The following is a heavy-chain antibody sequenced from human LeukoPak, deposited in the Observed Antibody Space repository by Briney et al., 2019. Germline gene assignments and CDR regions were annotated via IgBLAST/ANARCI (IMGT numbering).Heavy chain of an antibody. CDR3: ARGGRLGSLDY. J-gene: IGHJ4*02. V-gene: IGHV3-21*01. D-gene: IGHD6-19*01. CDR1: GFTFSNYR. Sequence: GGSLRLSCAASGFTFSNYRMNWVRQAPGKGLEWVSSISSGSSYIYYADSVKGRFTISRDNAKNSLFLQMNSLRVEDTAVYYCARGGRLGSLDYWGQGTLVTVSS. CDR2: ISSGSSYI.